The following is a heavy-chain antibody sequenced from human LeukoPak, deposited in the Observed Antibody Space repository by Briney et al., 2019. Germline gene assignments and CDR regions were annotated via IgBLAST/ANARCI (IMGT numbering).Heavy chain of an antibody. V-gene: IGHV6-1*01. D-gene: IGHD6-13*01. J-gene: IGHJ4*02. Sequence: SQTVSLTCAISGYSIYNNRVARNWIRQSPSRCLEWLGRTYSGSNYYNEHAVSVKGRVTVNADTSKNQFSLQLNSVTPEDTAVYYCARGVYSTFDYWGQGALVTVSS. CDR1: GYSIYNNRVA. CDR3: ARGVYSTFDY. CDR2: TYSGSNYYN.